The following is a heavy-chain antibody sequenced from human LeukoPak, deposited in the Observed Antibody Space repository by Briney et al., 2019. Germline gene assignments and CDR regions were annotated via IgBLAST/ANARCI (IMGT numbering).Heavy chain of an antibody. J-gene: IGHJ4*02. D-gene: IGHD3-10*01. V-gene: IGHV3-64D*09. CDR1: GFTFSRYR. Sequence: PGGSLRLSCSASGFTFSRYRMHWVRQAPGKGLEYVSAISSNGGSTYYADSVKGRFTISRDNSKNTLYLQTSSLRAEDTAVYYCVKGVWFGELLLGFDYWGQGTLVTVSS. CDR2: ISSNGGST. CDR3: VKGVWFGELLLGFDY.